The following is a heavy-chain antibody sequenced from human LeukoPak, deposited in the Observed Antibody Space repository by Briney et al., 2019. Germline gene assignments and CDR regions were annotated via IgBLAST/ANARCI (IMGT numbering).Heavy chain of an antibody. Sequence: ASVKVSCKASGYTFTGYYMHWVRQAPGQGLEWMGWINPNSGATNYAQKFQGRVTMTRDTSISTAYMELSRLRSDDTAVYYCAGVLRYFDWLLGGNWFDPWGQGTLVTVSS. CDR2: INPNSGAT. D-gene: IGHD3-9*01. V-gene: IGHV1-2*02. CDR1: GYTFTGYY. J-gene: IGHJ5*02. CDR3: AGVLRYFDWLLGGNWFDP.